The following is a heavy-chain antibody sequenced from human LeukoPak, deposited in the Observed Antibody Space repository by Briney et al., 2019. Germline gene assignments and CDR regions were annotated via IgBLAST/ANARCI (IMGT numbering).Heavy chain of an antibody. Sequence: SETLSLTCTVSGGSISSSSYYWGWIRQPPGKGLEWIGSIYYSGSTYYNPSLKSRVTISVDTSKNQFSLKLSSVTAADTAVYYCAITYYDFWSGYFGAFDIWGQGTMVTVSS. CDR1: GGSISSSSYY. CDR2: IYYSGST. V-gene: IGHV4-39*01. CDR3: AITYYDFWSGYFGAFDI. D-gene: IGHD3-3*01. J-gene: IGHJ3*02.